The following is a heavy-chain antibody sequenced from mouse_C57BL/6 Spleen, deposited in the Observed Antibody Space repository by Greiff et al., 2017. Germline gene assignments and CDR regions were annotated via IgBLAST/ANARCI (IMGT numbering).Heavy chain of an antibody. Sequence: QVQLQQPGAELVRPGSSVKLSCKASGYTFTSYWMHWVKQRPIQGLEWIGNIDPSDSETHYNQKFKDKTTLTVDKSSSTAYMQLSSLTSEDSAVYYCARRGYSNYDYFDYWGQGTTLTVSS. V-gene: IGHV1-52*01. D-gene: IGHD2-5*01. CDR3: ARRGYSNYDYFDY. CDR1: GYTFTSYW. CDR2: IDPSDSET. J-gene: IGHJ2*01.